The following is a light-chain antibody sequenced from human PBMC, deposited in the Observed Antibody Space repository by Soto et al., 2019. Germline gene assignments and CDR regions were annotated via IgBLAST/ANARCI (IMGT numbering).Light chain of an antibody. CDR2: EAS. J-gene: IGKJ2*03. CDR1: QTLSSW. V-gene: IGKV1-5*01. Sequence: DLQMKQSTSTLSRSLGDRFTITCRARQTLSSWLAWYQQKLRRAPSLLIYEASSLESGVPSRFSGSGDGTECTLTISSLLPDDFGTYYCQQYTAYSSLSFG. CDR3: QQYTAYSSLS.